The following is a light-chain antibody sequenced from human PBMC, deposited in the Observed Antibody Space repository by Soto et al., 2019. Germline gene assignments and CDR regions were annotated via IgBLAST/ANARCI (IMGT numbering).Light chain of an antibody. CDR1: ESVSSRY. Sequence: IVLTHSPGTLSFSPGDRATLSFGASESVSSRYLAWYQQKTGQAPRLLIYGASSRATGITDRFSGSGSGTDFNLTIRRLEPEDFAVYYCEKYGSSRTLGKGNKVDNK. CDR3: EKYGSSRT. J-gene: IGKJ1*01. CDR2: GAS. V-gene: IGKV3-20*01.